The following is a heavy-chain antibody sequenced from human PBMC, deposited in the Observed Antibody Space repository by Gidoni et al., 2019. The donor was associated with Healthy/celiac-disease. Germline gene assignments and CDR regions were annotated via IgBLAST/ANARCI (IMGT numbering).Heavy chain of an antibody. CDR3: AGDIVATIPLNYYYGMDV. D-gene: IGHD5-12*01. J-gene: IGHJ6*02. CDR2: IIPIFGTA. Sequence: QVQLVQSGAEVKKPGSSVKVSCKASGGTFSSYAISWVRQAPGQGLEWMGGIIPIFGTANYAQKFQGRVTITADESTSTAYMELSSLRSEDTAVYYCAGDIVATIPLNYYYGMDVWGQGTTVTVSS. V-gene: IGHV1-69*01. CDR1: GGTFSSYA.